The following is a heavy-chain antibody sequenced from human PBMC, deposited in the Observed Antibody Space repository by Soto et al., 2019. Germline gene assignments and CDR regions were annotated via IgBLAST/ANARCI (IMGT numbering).Heavy chain of an antibody. CDR2: ISAYNGNT. D-gene: IGHD3-3*01. J-gene: IGHJ6*02. V-gene: IGHV1-18*01. CDR1: GYTFTSYG. Sequence: ASVKVSCKASGYTFTSYGISWVRQAPGQGLEWMGWISAYNGNTNYAQKLQGRVTMTTDTSTSTAYMELRSLRSDDTAVYYCARDADFWSGFGPYGMDVWGQGTTVTSP. CDR3: ARDADFWSGFGPYGMDV.